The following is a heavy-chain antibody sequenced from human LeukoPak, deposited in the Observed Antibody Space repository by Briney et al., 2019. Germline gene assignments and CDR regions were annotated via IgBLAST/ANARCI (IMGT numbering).Heavy chain of an antibody. CDR2: IYYSGST. V-gene: IGHV4-39*07. CDR3: ARALAGWSSNWFDA. Sequence: SETLSLTCTVSGVSISSTSYYWGWMRPPPGKGWEWIVNIYYSGSTYYDPSLSRLVTISVDTSKYQFSLKLSLVTAADPAVYYCARALAGWSSNWFDAWGQGTLVTVSS. CDR1: GVSISSTSYY. D-gene: IGHD6-19*01. J-gene: IGHJ5*02.